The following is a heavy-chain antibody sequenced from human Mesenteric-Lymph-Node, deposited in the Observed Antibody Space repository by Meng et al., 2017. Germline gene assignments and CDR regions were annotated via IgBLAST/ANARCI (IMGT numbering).Heavy chain of an antibody. CDR3: ACCSGGSCYDY. CDR2: IIPIFGTA. CDR1: GYTFIGYY. D-gene: IGHD2-15*01. Sequence: SVKVSCKASGYTFIGYYLHWVRQATGQGLEWMGGIIPIFGTANYAQKFQGRVTITADKSTSTAYMELSSLRSKDTAVYYCACCSGGSCYDYWGQGTLVTVSS. V-gene: IGHV1-69*06. J-gene: IGHJ4*02.